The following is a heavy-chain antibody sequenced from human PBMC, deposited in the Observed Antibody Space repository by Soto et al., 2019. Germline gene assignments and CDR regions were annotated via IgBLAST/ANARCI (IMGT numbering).Heavy chain of an antibody. D-gene: IGHD5-18*01. CDR2: IYSGGTT. V-gene: IGHV3-66*01. Sequence: EVQLVESGGGLVQPGGSLRLSCAASGFTVSSNYMTWVRQAPGKGLEWVSVIYSGGTTYYADSVKGRFTISRDKSKSTQYLQMNSLRAEDTAVYYCARNSRFDTPMVYWGQGTLVTVSS. J-gene: IGHJ4*02. CDR3: ARNSRFDTPMVY. CDR1: GFTVSSNY.